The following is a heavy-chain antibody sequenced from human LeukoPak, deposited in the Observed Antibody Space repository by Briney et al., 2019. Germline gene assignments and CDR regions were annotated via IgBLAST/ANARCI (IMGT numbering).Heavy chain of an antibody. J-gene: IGHJ6*02. CDR1: GGSFSGYY. Sequence: SETLSLTCAVYGGSFSGYYWTWIRQSPGKGLEWIGEIIHSGSTNYNPSLKSRVTISVDTPKKQFSLSLRSVTAADTAVYYCAKRRTEGRRMYPQYGMDVWGQGTTVTVSS. CDR2: IIHSGST. CDR3: AKRRTEGRRMYPQYGMDV. V-gene: IGHV4-34*12. D-gene: IGHD6-25*01.